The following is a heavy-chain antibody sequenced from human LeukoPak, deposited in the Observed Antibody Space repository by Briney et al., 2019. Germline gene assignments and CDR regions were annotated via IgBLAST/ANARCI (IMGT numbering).Heavy chain of an antibody. V-gene: IGHV3-30*04. D-gene: IGHD5-24*01. CDR3: ARREGNFYKYYFDS. CDR1: GFTFRKYA. CDR2: ISSDGTGK. J-gene: IGHJ4*02. Sequence: GGSLRLSCAASGFTFRKYAITWVRQAPGKGLEWVALISSDGTGKYYADSVKGRFTISRDNSKNTLSLQMNSLRLEDTAVYFSARREGNFYKYYFDSWGQGTLVTVSS.